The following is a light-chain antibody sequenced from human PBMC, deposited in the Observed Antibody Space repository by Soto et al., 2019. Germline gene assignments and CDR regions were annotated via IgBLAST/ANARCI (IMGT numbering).Light chain of an antibody. Sequence: QSALTQPASVSGSPGQSITISCTGTSSDVGGYDYVSWYQHHPGKAPKLMIYGVSNRPSGVSNRFSGSKSGNTASLTISGLQAEDDDDYYCSSYTSSSLYVFGTGTKLTVL. V-gene: IGLV2-14*03. CDR1: SSDVGGYDY. CDR2: GVS. J-gene: IGLJ1*01. CDR3: SSYTSSSLYV.